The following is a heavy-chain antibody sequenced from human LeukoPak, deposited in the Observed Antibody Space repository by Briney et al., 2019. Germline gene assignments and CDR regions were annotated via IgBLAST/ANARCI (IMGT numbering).Heavy chain of an antibody. V-gene: IGHV3-23*01. J-gene: IGHJ3*01. CDR3: AKIVVVVAATHDAFDF. CDR2: ISGSGGST. CDR1: GFTFSSYA. Sequence: GGSLRLSCAASGFTFSSYAMSWVRQAPGKGLEWVSAISGSGGSTYYADSVKGRFTISRDNSKNTLYLQMNSLRAEDTAVYYCAKIVVVVAATHDAFDFWGQGTMVTVSS. D-gene: IGHD2-15*01.